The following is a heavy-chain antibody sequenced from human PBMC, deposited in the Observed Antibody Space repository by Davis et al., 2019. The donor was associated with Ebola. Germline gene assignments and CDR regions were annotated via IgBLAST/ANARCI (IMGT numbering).Heavy chain of an antibody. J-gene: IGHJ6*02. Sequence: AASVKVSCKASGGTFSSYAISWVRQAPGQGLEWMGGIIPIFGTANYAQKFQGRVTITADESTSTAYMELSSLRSKDTAVYYCARAQDLGKLRNGMDVWGQGTTVTVSS. CDR1: GGTFSSYA. D-gene: IGHD3-16*01. CDR3: ARAQDLGKLRNGMDV. CDR2: IIPIFGTA. V-gene: IGHV1-69*13.